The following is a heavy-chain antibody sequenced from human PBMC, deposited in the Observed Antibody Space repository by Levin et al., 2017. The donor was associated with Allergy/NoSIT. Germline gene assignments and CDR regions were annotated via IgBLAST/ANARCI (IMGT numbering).Heavy chain of an antibody. CDR2: IIPILGIA. CDR3: ASNLLGYSYGYIDY. D-gene: IGHD5-18*01. CDR1: GGTFSSYA. Sequence: GASVKVSCKASGGTFSSYAISWVRQAPGQGLEWMGRIIPILGIANYAQKFQGRVTITADKSTSTAYMELSSLRSEDTAVYYCASNLLGYSYGYIDYWGQGTLVTVSS. J-gene: IGHJ4*02. V-gene: IGHV1-69*04.